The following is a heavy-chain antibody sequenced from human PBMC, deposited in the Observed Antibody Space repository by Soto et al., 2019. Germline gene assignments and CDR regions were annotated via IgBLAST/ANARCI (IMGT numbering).Heavy chain of an antibody. CDR3: ARDYYDSSGYSYRRFDS. CDR2: ISAYNGNT. J-gene: IGHJ4*02. V-gene: IGHV1-18*01. D-gene: IGHD3-22*01. CDR1: GYTFTRYG. Sequence: ASGKVCCKASGYTFTRYGISWVRQAPGRGLEWMGWISAYNGNTNYAQKLQGRVTMTTDTSTSTAYMELRSLRSDDTAVYYCARDYYDSSGYSYRRFDSWGQGTLVTVAS.